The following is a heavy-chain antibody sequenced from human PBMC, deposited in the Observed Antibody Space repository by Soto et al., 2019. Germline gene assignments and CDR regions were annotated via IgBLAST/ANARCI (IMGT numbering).Heavy chain of an antibody. CDR2: MNPNSGNT. V-gene: IGHV1-8*01. D-gene: IGHD6-13*01. J-gene: IGHJ4*02. CDR3: ARVAVAAAGTGFDY. Sequence: GASVKVSCKASGYTFTSYDINWVRQATGQGLEWMGWMNPNSGNTGYAQKFQGRVTMTRNTSISTAYMELSSLRSEDTAVYYCARVAVAAAGTGFDYWGQGTLVTVSS. CDR1: GYTFTSYD.